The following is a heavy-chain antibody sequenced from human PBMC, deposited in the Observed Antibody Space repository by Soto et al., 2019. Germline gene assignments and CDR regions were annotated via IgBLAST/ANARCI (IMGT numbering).Heavy chain of an antibody. V-gene: IGHV1-18*01. CDR2: ISAYNGNT. CDR1: GYTFTSYG. J-gene: IGHJ2*01. CDR3: ASKSDFWSGYWYFDL. D-gene: IGHD3-3*01. Sequence: GASVKVSSKASGYTFTSYGISWVRQAPGQGLEWMGWISAYNGNTNYAQKLQGRVTMTTDTSTSTAYMELRSLRSDDTAVYYCASKSDFWSGYWYFDLWGRGTLVTVSS.